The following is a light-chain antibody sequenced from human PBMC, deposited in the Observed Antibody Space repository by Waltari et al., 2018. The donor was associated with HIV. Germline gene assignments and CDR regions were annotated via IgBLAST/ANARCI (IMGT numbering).Light chain of an antibody. V-gene: IGLV2-11*01. CDR3: CSYAGNYSYV. CDR2: DVS. Sequence: QSALTQPRSVSGSPGQSVTISCPGTSSAVGDSTYVSWYRQNPGKVPKLMIYDVSKRPSGVPDRFSGSRSGNTASLTISGLQAEDEADYFCCSYAGNYSYVFGSGSRVTVL. CDR1: SSAVGDSTY. J-gene: IGLJ1*01.